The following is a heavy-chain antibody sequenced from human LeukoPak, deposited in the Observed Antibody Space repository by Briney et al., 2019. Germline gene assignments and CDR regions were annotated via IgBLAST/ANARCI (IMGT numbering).Heavy chain of an antibody. CDR3: ARDEYYDFWSGYYPVSGYYYGMDV. V-gene: IGHV3-30-3*01. CDR2: ISYDGSNK. D-gene: IGHD3-3*01. Sequence: GGSLRPSCAASGFTFSSYAMHWVRQAPGKGLEWVAVISYDGSNKYYADSVKGRFTISRDNSKNTLYLQMNSLRAEDTAVYYCARDEYYDFWSGYYPVSGYYYGMDVWGQGTTVTVSS. J-gene: IGHJ6*02. CDR1: GFTFSSYA.